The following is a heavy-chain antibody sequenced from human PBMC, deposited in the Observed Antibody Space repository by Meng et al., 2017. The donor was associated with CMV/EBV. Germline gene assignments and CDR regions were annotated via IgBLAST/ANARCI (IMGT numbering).Heavy chain of an antibody. CDR2: IRYDGSNK. D-gene: IGHD1-26*01. Sequence: GESLKISCAASGFTFSSYGMHWVRQAPGKGLEWVAFIRYDGSNKNYADSVKGRFTISRDNSKNTLYLQMNSLRAEDTAVYYCAKHAGSYYSYYYYGMDVWGQGTTVTVSS. CDR1: GFTFSSYG. CDR3: AKHAGSYYSYYYYGMDV. J-gene: IGHJ6*02. V-gene: IGHV3-30*02.